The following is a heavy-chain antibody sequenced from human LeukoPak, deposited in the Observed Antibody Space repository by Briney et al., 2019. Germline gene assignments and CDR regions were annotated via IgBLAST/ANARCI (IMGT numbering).Heavy chain of an antibody. CDR3: VKDRKYCSGGSCYSPYAEYFQH. J-gene: IGHJ1*01. D-gene: IGHD2-15*01. V-gene: IGHV3-64D*06. Sequence: GGSLRLSCSASGFTFSSYAMHWVRQAPGKGLEYVSATSSNGGSTYYADSVKGRFTISRDNSKNTLYLQMSSLRAEDTAVYYCVKDRKYCSGGSCYSPYAEYFQHWGQGTLVTVSS. CDR2: TSSNGGST. CDR1: GFTFSSYA.